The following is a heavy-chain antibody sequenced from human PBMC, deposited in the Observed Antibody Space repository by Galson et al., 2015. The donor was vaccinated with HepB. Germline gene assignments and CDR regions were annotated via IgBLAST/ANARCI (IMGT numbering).Heavy chain of an antibody. D-gene: IGHD5-12*01. CDR3: ARGHSGYDTFDY. CDR1: GFTFSSYS. J-gene: IGHJ4*02. V-gene: IGHV3-48*01. CDR2: ISSSSSTI. Sequence: SLRLSCAASGFTFSSYSMNWVRQAPGKGLEWVSSISSSSSTIYYADSVKGRFTISRDNAKNSLYLQMNSLRAEDMAVYYCARGHSGYDTFDYWGQGTLVTVSS.